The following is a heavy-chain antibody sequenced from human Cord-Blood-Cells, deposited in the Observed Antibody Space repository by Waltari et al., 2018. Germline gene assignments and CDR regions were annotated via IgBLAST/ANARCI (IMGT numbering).Heavy chain of an antibody. D-gene: IGHD6-6*01. CDR3: ARRVGSSSAYWYFDL. Sequence: EVQLVQSGAEVKKPGESLKISCKGSGYSFTSYWTGWVRQMPGKGLEWMGIIYPGDSDTRYSPSFQGQVTISADKSISTAYLQWSSLKASDTAMYYCARRVGSSSAYWYFDLWGRGTLVTVSS. CDR1: GYSFTSYW. V-gene: IGHV5-51*01. J-gene: IGHJ2*01. CDR2: IYPGDSDT.